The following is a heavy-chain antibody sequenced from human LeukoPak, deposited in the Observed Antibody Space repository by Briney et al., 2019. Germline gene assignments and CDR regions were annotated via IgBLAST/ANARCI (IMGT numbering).Heavy chain of an antibody. Sequence: GSLRLSCAASGFTFSSYSMNWIRQPPGKGLEWIGNLYYGGNTHYNPSLKSRVTISADTSNNQFSLNLSSVTATDTAVYYCARHTRPGYGGSENAFDIWGQGTMVPVSS. V-gene: IGHV4-39*01. D-gene: IGHD5-12*01. CDR3: ARHTRPGYGGSENAFDI. J-gene: IGHJ3*02. CDR2: LYYGGNT. CDR1: GFTFSSYS.